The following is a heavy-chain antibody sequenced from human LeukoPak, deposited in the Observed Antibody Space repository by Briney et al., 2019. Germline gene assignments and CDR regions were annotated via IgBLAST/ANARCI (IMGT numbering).Heavy chain of an antibody. Sequence: SETLSLTCTVSGGSISGSSYYWGWIRQPPGKGLEWIGSIYYSGSTNYNPSLKSRVTISVDTSKNQFSLKLSSVTAADTAVYYCARESSSGVDYWGQGTLVTVSS. J-gene: IGHJ4*02. V-gene: IGHV4-39*07. CDR1: GGSISGSSYY. CDR2: IYYSGST. D-gene: IGHD3-22*01. CDR3: ARESSSGVDY.